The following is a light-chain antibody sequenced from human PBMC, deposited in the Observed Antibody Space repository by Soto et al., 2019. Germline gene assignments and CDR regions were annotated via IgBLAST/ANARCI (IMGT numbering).Light chain of an antibody. CDR3: QQYNNWPRT. CDR1: QSVSSN. J-gene: IGKJ1*01. CDR2: GAS. Sequence: IGIAQSTATLCVSPGERTTLSCRASQSVSSNLAWYQQKPGQAPRLLIYGASTRATGVPARFSGSGSGTEFTLIISSLKSADFAVYYFQQYNNWPRTFGQGTKVDIK. V-gene: IGKV3-15*01.